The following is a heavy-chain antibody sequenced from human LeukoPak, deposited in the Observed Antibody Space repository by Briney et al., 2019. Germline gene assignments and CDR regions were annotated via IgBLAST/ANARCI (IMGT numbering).Heavy chain of an antibody. V-gene: IGHV4-39*07. D-gene: IGHD3-16*01. J-gene: IGHJ3*02. CDR1: GDSISSGDYY. CDR3: AREGGGGRAFDI. CDR2: IYYSGST. Sequence: SETLSLTCTVSGDSISSGDYYWSWIRQPPGKGLEWIGSIYYSGSTYYNPSLKSRVTISVDTSKNQFSLKLSSVTAADTAVYYCAREGGGGRAFDIWGQGTMVTVSS.